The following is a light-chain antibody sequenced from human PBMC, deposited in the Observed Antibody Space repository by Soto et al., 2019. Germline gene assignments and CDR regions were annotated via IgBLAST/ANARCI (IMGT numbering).Light chain of an antibody. J-gene: IGKJ1*01. Sequence: AIRMTQSPSSLSASKGDKVTITCRASQDVSSSLAWYQQKPGKAPKLLIFAASTLQSGVPSRFSGSGSETDFAFTISCLQSEDCATYYCQQYYTYPWTFGQGNNEEF. V-gene: IGKV1-8*01. CDR2: AAS. CDR1: QDVSSS. CDR3: QQYYTYPWT.